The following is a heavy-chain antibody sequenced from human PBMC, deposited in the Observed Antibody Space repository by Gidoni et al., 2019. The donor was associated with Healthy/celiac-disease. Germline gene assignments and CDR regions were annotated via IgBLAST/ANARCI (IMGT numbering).Heavy chain of an antibody. J-gene: IGHJ3*02. CDR2: INHSGST. D-gene: IGHD3-3*01. V-gene: IGHV4-34*01. Sequence: QVQLQQWGAGLLKPSETLSLTCAVYGGSFSGYYWSWIRQPPGKGLEWIGEINHSGSTNYNPSLKRRVTISVDTSKNQFALKLSSVTAADTAVYYCARARGDFWSGSNAFDIWGQGTMVTVSS. CDR1: GGSFSGYY. CDR3: ARARGDFWSGSNAFDI.